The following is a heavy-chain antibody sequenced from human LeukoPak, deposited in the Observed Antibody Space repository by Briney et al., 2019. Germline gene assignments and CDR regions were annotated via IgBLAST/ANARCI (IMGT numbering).Heavy chain of an antibody. CDR2: ISWNSGSI. D-gene: IGHD2-15*01. Sequence: GGSLRLSCAASGFTFDDYAMNWVRQAPGKGLEWVSGISWNSGSIGYADSVKGRFTISRDNAKNSLYLQMNSLRAEDTAVYYCATLSVVVVPAELNWGQGTLVTVSS. CDR3: ATLSVVVVPAELN. V-gene: IGHV3-9*01. CDR1: GFTFDDYA. J-gene: IGHJ4*02.